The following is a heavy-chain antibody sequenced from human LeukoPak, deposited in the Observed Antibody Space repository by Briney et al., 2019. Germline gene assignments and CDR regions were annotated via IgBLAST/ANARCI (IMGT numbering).Heavy chain of an antibody. CDR2: IVVGSGNT. Sequence: GTSVKVSCKASGFTFTSSAMQWVRQARGQRLEWIGWIVVGSGNTNYAQKFQERVTITRDMSTSTAYMELSSLRSEDTAVYYCAATPAYGGNPEAFDIWGQGTMVTVSS. V-gene: IGHV1-58*02. J-gene: IGHJ3*02. CDR3: AATPAYGGNPEAFDI. D-gene: IGHD4-23*01. CDR1: GFTFTSSA.